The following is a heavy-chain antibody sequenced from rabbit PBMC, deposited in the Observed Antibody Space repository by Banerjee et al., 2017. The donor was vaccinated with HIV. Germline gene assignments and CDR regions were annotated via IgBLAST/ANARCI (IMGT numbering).Heavy chain of an antibody. V-gene: IGHV1S40*01. CDR3: ARGVGYGDYALDL. J-gene: IGHJ3*01. Sequence: QSLEESGGDLVKPGASLTLTCTASGVSFSSSSYVCWVRQAPGKGLEWIACIDAGSSGFTYFATWAKGRFTCSKSSSTTVTLQMTRLTAADTATYFCARGVGYGDYALDLWGQGTLVTVS. CDR1: GVSFSSSSY. D-gene: IGHD2-1*01. CDR2: IDAGSSGFT.